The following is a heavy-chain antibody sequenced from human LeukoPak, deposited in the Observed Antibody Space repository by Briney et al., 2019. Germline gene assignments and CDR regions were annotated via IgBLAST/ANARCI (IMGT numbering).Heavy chain of an antibody. Sequence: ASVKVSCKASGYTFTGYYMHWVRQAPGQGLEWMGRIIPILGIANYAQKFQGRVTITADKSTSTAYMELSSLRSEDTAVYYCAGAVDIVVVVAGEYFQHWGQGTLVTVSS. V-gene: IGHV1-69*04. J-gene: IGHJ1*01. CDR3: AGAVDIVVVVAGEYFQH. CDR1: GYTFTGYY. CDR2: IIPILGIA. D-gene: IGHD2-15*01.